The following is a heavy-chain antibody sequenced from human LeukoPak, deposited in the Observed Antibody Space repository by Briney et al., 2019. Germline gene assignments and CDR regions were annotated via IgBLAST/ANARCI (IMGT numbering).Heavy chain of an antibody. J-gene: IGHJ4*02. D-gene: IGHD3-10*01. CDR3: AKEAAFGPRNSADY. V-gene: IGHV3-23*01. CDR1: GFTFSSYA. CDR2: ISGSGGSI. Sequence: GGSLRLSCAVSGFTFSSYAMSWVRQAPGKGLEWVSAISGSGGSIYYADSVKGRFTISRDNSKNTLYLQMNSLRAEDTAVYYCAKEAAFGPRNSADYWGQGTLVTVSS.